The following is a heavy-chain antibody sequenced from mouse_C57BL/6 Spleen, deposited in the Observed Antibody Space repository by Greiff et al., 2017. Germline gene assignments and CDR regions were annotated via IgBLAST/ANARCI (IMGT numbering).Heavy chain of an antibody. CDR2: IDPSDSYT. V-gene: IGHV1-50*01. J-gene: IGHJ4*01. Sequence: QVQLQQPGAELVKPGASVKLSCKASGYTFTSYWMQWVKQRPGQGLEWIGEIDPSDSYTNYNQKFKGKATLTVDTSSSTAYMQLSSLTSEDTAVYYCARPPSSSYAMDGWGQGTSVTVAS. CDR1: GYTFTSYW. D-gene: IGHD1-1*01. CDR3: ARPPSSSYAMDG.